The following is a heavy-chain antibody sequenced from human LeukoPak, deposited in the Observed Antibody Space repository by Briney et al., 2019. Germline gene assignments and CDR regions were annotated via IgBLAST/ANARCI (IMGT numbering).Heavy chain of an antibody. CDR3: ARHSEGYCSSTSCRVHGMDV. Sequence: GESLKISCKGSGYSFTSYWIGWVRQLPGKGLEWMGIIYPADSDTRYSPSFQGQVTISADKSISTAYLQWSSLKASDTAMYYCARHSEGYCSSTSCRVHGMDVWGQGTTVTVSS. CDR2: IYPADSDT. J-gene: IGHJ6*02. V-gene: IGHV5-51*01. CDR1: GYSFTSYW. D-gene: IGHD2-2*01.